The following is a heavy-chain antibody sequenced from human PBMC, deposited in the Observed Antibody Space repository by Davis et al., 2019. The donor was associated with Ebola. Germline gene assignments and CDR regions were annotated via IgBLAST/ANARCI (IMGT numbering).Heavy chain of an antibody. CDR3: ARDVIAVAARE. Sequence: PSETLSLTCAVYGGSVTGYYWNWIRQSPGKGLEWIGDINERGFTNYNPSLKSRVTISVDTSKNHLSLNLRSVTAADTGVYFCARDVIAVAAREWGQGTLVTVSS. CDR2: INERGFT. V-gene: IGHV4-34*01. CDR1: GGSVTGYY. D-gene: IGHD6-19*01. J-gene: IGHJ4*02.